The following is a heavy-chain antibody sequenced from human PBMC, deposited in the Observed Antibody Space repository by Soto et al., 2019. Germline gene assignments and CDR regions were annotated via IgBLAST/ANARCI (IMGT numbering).Heavy chain of an antibody. Sequence: QVQLVQSGAEVKRPGSSVKVSCKASGGTFGTYVIAWVRQAPGQGLEWMGGIIPIVGAANSTHKFQGRLTRTADESTSTVYMELSNLSSEAAAFYFCAIAPCFLDERWGGWFESGGQGPLVNVSS. CDR1: GGTFGTYV. CDR2: IIPIVGAA. J-gene: IGHJ5*01. D-gene: IGHD1-1*01. CDR3: AIAPCFLDERWGGWFES. V-gene: IGHV1-69*01.